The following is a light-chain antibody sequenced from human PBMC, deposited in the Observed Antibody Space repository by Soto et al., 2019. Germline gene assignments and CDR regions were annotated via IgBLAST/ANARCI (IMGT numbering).Light chain of an antibody. V-gene: IGKV3-20*01. CDR3: QQYETFSGT. CDR1: QSVSSSY. J-gene: IGKJ1*01. Sequence: EIVMTQSPATLSVPPGERATLSCRASQSVSSSYLAWYQQKPGQAPRLLIYGASSRATGIPDRFSGSGSGTKFTLTIASLQPDDFATYYCQQYETFSGTFGPGTKVDI. CDR2: GAS.